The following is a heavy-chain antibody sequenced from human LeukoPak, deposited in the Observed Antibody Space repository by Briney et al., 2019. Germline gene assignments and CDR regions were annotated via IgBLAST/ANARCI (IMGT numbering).Heavy chain of an antibody. V-gene: IGHV1-8*01. J-gene: IGHJ6*03. D-gene: IGHD2-15*01. Sequence: ASVKVSCKASGYTFTSYDINWVRQATGQGLEWMGWMNPNSGNTGYAQKFQGRATMTRNTSISTAYMELSSLRSEDTAVYYCARLYCSGGSCYSSYYYYMDVWGKGTTVTVSS. CDR3: ARLYCSGGSCYSSYYYYMDV. CDR2: MNPNSGNT. CDR1: GYTFTSYD.